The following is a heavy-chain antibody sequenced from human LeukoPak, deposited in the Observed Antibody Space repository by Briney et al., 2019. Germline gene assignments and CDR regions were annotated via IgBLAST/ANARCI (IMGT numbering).Heavy chain of an antibody. CDR2: ISSSSSTI. D-gene: IGHD5-18*01. V-gene: IGHV3-48*02. CDR1: GFTFRSYS. Sequence: GGSLRLSCAASGFTFRSYSMNWVRQAPGKGLEWLSYISSSSSTIYDADSVKGRLIISRDNAKNSLYLQMNSLRDEDTAVYYCASGGYSYHLYWYFDFWGRGTQVTVSS. J-gene: IGHJ2*01. CDR3: ASGGYSYHLYWYFDF.